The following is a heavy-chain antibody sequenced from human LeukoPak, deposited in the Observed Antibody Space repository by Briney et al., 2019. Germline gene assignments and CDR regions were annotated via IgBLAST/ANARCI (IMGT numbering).Heavy chain of an antibody. D-gene: IGHD6-6*01. V-gene: IGHV1-69*02. CDR1: GGTFSSYT. J-gene: IGHJ4*02. Sequence: SVKVSCKASGGTFSSYTISWVRQAPGQGLEWMGRIIPILGIANYAQKFQGRVTITADKSTSTAYMELSSLRSEDTAVYYCASNKGSESSSFDYWGQGTLVTVSS. CDR3: ASNKGSESSSFDY. CDR2: IIPILGIA.